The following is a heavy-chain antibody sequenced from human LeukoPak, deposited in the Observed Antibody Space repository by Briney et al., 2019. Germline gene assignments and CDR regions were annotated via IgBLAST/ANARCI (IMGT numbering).Heavy chain of an antibody. Sequence: ASVKVSCKASGYTFTSCGISWVRQAPGQGLEWMGWISTYNGNTNYAQKLQGRVTMTTDRSTSTAYMEVRSLRSDDTAVSYCARGSLVRLAAAGTVDYWGQGTLVTVSS. D-gene: IGHD6-13*01. CDR1: GYTFTSCG. CDR2: ISTYNGNT. CDR3: ARGSLVRLAAAGTVDY. V-gene: IGHV1-18*01. J-gene: IGHJ4*02.